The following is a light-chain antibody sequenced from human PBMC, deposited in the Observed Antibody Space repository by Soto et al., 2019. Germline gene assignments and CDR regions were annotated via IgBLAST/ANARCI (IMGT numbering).Light chain of an antibody. V-gene: IGKV1-39*01. Sequence: DIQMTQSPSSLSASVGDRVTITCRTSQTISSSLNWYQQKPGKAPKLLIYAISNLQSGVPSRFSGSGSGTDFTLTISSLQPEDFATYHCQQSYSTPWTFGHGTEVAIK. CDR1: QTISSS. CDR2: AIS. J-gene: IGKJ1*01. CDR3: QQSYSTPWT.